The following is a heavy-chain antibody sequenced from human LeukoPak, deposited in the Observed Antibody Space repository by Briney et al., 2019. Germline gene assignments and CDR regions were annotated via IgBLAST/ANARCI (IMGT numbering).Heavy chain of an antibody. CDR1: GFTFRRYG. V-gene: IGHV3-23*01. J-gene: IGHJ4*02. D-gene: IGHD1-26*01. CDR2: ISGSGGST. Sequence: GSLRLSCAASGFTFRRYGMSWVRQAPGKGLEWVSAISGSGGSTYYGDSVKGRFTISRDNSKNTLYLQMNSLRAEDTAVYYCARSGSGSSWYYFDYWGQGTLVTVSS. CDR3: ARSGSGSSWYYFDY.